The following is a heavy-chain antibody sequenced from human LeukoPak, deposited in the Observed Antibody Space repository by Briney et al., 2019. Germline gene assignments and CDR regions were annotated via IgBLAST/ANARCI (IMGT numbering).Heavy chain of an antibody. J-gene: IGHJ4*02. D-gene: IGHD5-24*01. V-gene: IGHV1-18*01. CDR2: ISAYNGNT. Sequence: ASVKVSCKASGYTFTSYGISWVQQAPGQGLEWMGWISAYNGNTNYAQKLQGRVTMTTDTSTSTAYMELRSLRSDDTAVYYCAREVEVGMATIWDYWGQGTLVTVSS. CDR1: GYTFTSYG. CDR3: AREVEVGMATIWDY.